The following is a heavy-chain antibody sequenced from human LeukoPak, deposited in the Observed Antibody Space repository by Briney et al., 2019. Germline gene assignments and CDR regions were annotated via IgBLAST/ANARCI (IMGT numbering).Heavy chain of an antibody. Sequence: SETLSLTCTVSGGSISSSSYYWSWIRQPPGKGLEWIGSIHYSGSTYYNPPLKSRVTISVDTSKNQFSLRLSSVTAADTAVYYCARSSSWFLFDYWGQGTLVTVSS. CDR2: IHYSGST. CDR3: ARSSSWFLFDY. CDR1: GGSISSSSYY. V-gene: IGHV4-39*01. D-gene: IGHD6-13*01. J-gene: IGHJ4*02.